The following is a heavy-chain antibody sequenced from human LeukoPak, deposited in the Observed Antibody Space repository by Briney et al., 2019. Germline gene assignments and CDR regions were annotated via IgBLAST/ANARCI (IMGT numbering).Heavy chain of an antibody. D-gene: IGHD3-10*01. V-gene: IGHV4-39*07. CDR3: AALLWFGERHFDY. CDR1: GGSISSSSYY. CDR2: IYYSGST. Sequence: SETLSLTCTVSGGSISSSSYYWGWIRQPPGKGLEWIGSIYYSGSTYYNPSLKSRVTISVDTSKNQFSLKLSSVTAADTAVYYCAALLWFGERHFDYWGQGTLVTVS. J-gene: IGHJ4*02.